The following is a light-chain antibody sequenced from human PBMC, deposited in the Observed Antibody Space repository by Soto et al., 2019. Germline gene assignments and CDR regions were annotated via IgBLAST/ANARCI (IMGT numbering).Light chain of an antibody. V-gene: IGLV2-14*01. CDR2: EVS. CDR1: SSDVGGYNY. CDR3: SSYTGSSTSL. Sequence: QSVLTQPASVSGSPGQSITISCTGTSSDVGGYNYVSWYQQHPGKAPKLMIYEVSNRPSGVSNRFSGSKSGNTASLTISGIQAEDEADYYCSSYTGSSTSLFGGGTKVTVL. J-gene: IGLJ2*01.